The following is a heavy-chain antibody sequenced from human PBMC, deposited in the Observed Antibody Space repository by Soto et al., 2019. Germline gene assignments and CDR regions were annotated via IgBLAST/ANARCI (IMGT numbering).Heavy chain of an antibody. CDR3: AGHNGYGGRKEMLEPSSRGTPVIVDS. Sequence: PSETLSLTCIVSGGSISDSNYWWAWIRQPPGKGLEWIGSIFFDGSTWYSPSLKSRVSGFVDTSKSQFSLKLASVTAADTAVYYFAGHNGYGGRKEMLEPSSRGTPVIVDS. CDR2: IFFDGST. V-gene: IGHV4-39*01. D-gene: IGHD2-15*01. J-gene: IGHJ5*01. CDR1: GGSISDSNYW.